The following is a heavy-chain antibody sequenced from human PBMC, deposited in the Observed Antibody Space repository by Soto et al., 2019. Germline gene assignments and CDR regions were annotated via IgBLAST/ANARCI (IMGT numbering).Heavy chain of an antibody. CDR3: ARGQYGYLYWFDP. Sequence: QVQLQQWGAGLLKPSETLSLTCAVYGGSFRGYYWSWIRQPPGKGLEWIGEIIHSGTTNYNRSLKSRVTISVDTSKDQISLKLSSVTAADTAVYYCARGQYGYLYWFDPWGQGTLVTVSS. V-gene: IGHV4-34*01. D-gene: IGHD5-12*01. J-gene: IGHJ5*02. CDR1: GGSFRGYY. CDR2: IIHSGTT.